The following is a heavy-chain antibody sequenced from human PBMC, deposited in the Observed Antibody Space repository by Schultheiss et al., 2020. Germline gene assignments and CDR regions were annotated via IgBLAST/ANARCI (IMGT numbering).Heavy chain of an antibody. CDR2: ITDSGGRT. J-gene: IGHJ4*02. CDR1: GFTVSSNY. D-gene: IGHD2-15*01. Sequence: GGSLRLSCAASGFTVSSNYMSWVRQAPGKGLEWVSAITDSGGRTYYADSVKGRFTISRDSSKNSLFLQMNSLRAEDTAIYYCAKVKFGGQQTTIFDDWGQGTLVTV. CDR3: AKVKFGGQQTTIFDD. V-gene: IGHV3-23*01.